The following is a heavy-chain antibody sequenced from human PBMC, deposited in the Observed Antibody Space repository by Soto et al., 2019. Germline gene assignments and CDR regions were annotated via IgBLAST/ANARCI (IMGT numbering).Heavy chain of an antibody. V-gene: IGHV3-23*01. J-gene: IGHJ6*02. D-gene: IGHD2-15*01. CDR2: ISGSGGST. CDR3: AKDLSRFVSLGCSGGSGYHPSHLIDYYYGMDV. Sequence: GGSLRLSCAASGFTFSSYAMSWVRQAPGKGLEWVSAISGSGGSTYYADSVKGRFTISRDNSKNTLYLQMNSLRAEDAAVYYCAKDLSRFVSLGCSGGSGYHPSHLIDYYYGMDVWGQGTTITVSS. CDR1: GFTFSSYA.